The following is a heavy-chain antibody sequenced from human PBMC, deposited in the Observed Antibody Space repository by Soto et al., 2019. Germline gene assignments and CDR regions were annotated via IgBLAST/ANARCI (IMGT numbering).Heavy chain of an antibody. CDR3: AKLVIGYCSGNTCDDY. CDR1: GFTFSYG. J-gene: IGHJ4*02. D-gene: IGHD2-15*01. Sequence: VQLLESGGGLIQPGGSLRLSCAASGFTFSYGIHWLRQAPGKGLEWVAYISSDSSNKFYGDSVKGRFTISRDNSKNTQLLQMNSLRAADTAVYYCAKLVIGYCSGNTCDDYWGQGTLVAVSS. V-gene: IGHV3-30*18. CDR2: ISSDSSNK.